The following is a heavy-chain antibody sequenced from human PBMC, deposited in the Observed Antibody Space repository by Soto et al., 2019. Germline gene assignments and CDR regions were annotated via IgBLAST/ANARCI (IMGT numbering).Heavy chain of an antibody. V-gene: IGHV4-59*01. CDR1: GGSISSYY. CDR3: ARDRNYYGSGSYYVPRSNYYYYMDV. CDR2: IYYSGST. D-gene: IGHD3-10*01. J-gene: IGHJ6*03. Sequence: SETLSLTCTVSGGSISSYYWSWIRQPPGKGLEWIGYIYYSGSTNYNPSLKRRVTISVDTSKNQFSLKLSSVTAADTAVYYCARDRNYYGSGSYYVPRSNYYYYMDVWGKGTTVTVSS.